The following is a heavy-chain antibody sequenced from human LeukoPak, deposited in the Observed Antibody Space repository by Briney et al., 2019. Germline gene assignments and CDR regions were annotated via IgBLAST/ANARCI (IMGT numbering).Heavy chain of an antibody. J-gene: IGHJ4*02. CDR2: VNQDGSEK. V-gene: IGHV3-7*01. D-gene: IGHD3-22*01. Sequence: PGRSLRLSCAASGFTFSSYWMSWVRQAPGKGLEWVANVNQDGSEKHYVDSVKGRFTISRDNAKNSLYLQMNSLRAEDTAVYYCAREEGIDGSGYYYVLGYWGQGTLVTVSS. CDR3: AREEGIDGSGYYYVLGY. CDR1: GFTFSSYW.